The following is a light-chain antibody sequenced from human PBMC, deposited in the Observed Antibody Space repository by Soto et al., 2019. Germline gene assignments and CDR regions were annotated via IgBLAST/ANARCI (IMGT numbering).Light chain of an antibody. CDR2: EVS. Sequence: QSALTQPASVSGSPGQSITISCTGTSSDVGRYNYVSWYQQHPGKAPKLMIYEVSNRPSGVSDRFSGSKSGNTASLTISGLQAEEEADYYCSSYTSSTTYVFGPGTKVTVL. CDR1: SSDVGRYNY. V-gene: IGLV2-14*01. CDR3: SSYTSSTTYV. J-gene: IGLJ1*01.